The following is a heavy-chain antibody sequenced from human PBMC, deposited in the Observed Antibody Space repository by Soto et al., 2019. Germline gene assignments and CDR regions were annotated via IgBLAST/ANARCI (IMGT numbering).Heavy chain of an antibody. V-gene: IGHV4-59*08. CDR1: GGSISSYY. CDR3: ACHRCSGGSCYVDF. J-gene: IGHJ4*02. D-gene: IGHD2-15*01. CDR2: IYYSGST. Sequence: SETLSLTCTVSGGSISSYYWSWIRQPPGKGLEWIGYIYYSGSTNYNPSLKSRVTISVDTSKNQFSLKLSSVTAADTAVYYCACHRCSGGSCYVDFCGKRSLVTVSA.